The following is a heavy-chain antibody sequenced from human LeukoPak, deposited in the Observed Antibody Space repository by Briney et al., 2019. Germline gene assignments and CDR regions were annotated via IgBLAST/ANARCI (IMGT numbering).Heavy chain of an antibody. Sequence: PGRSLRLSCAASGFTFSSYGMHWVRQAPGKGLEWVAVISYDGSNKYYADSVKGRFTISRDNSKNTLYLQMNSLRAEDTAVYYCAKDLRPIAAAGSFYYGMDVWGQGTTVTVSS. J-gene: IGHJ6*02. CDR1: GFTFSSYG. V-gene: IGHV3-30*18. D-gene: IGHD6-13*01. CDR3: AKDLRPIAAAGSFYYGMDV. CDR2: ISYDGSNK.